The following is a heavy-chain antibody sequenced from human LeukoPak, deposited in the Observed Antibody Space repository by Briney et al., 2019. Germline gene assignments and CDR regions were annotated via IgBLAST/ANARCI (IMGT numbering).Heavy chain of an antibody. V-gene: IGHV4-31*03. CDR1: GGSISSGGYY. J-gene: IGHJ3*02. CDR2: IYYSGST. Sequence: SETLSLTCTVSGGSISSGGYYWSWIRQHPGKGLEWLGYIYYSGSTYYNPSLKSRVTISVDTSKNQFSLKLSSVTAADTAVYYCARLHHYYDSSGYPPKPDAFDIWGQGTMVTVSS. D-gene: IGHD3-22*01. CDR3: ARLHHYYDSSGYPPKPDAFDI.